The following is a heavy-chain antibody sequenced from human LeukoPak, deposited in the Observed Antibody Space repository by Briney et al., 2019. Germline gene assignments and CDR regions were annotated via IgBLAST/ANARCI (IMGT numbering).Heavy chain of an antibody. CDR3: ARGRDYYGSGSYTRY. Sequence: PSETLSLTCAVSGGSISSSNWWSWVRQPPGKGLEWIGEIYHSGSTNYNPSLKSRVTISVDTSKNQFSLKLSSVTAADTAVYYCARGRDYYGSGSYTRYWGQGTLVTVSS. J-gene: IGHJ4*02. D-gene: IGHD3-10*01. V-gene: IGHV4-4*02. CDR2: IYHSGST. CDR1: GGSISSSNW.